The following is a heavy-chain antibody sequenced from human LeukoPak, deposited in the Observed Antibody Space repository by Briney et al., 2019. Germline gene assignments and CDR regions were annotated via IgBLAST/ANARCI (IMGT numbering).Heavy chain of an antibody. J-gene: IGHJ5*02. D-gene: IGHD6-13*01. CDR1: GFSVTSNG. V-gene: IGHV3-64*01. Sequence: PGGSLRLSCVASGFSVTSNGMHWVRQAPGKGLEDVSAISSNGVDTFYANSVKGRFTVSRDTSKNTVYLQMGSLRAEDMAVYYCARGRMAAVANWFDPWGQGTLVTVSS. CDR2: ISSNGVDT. CDR3: ARGRMAAVANWFDP.